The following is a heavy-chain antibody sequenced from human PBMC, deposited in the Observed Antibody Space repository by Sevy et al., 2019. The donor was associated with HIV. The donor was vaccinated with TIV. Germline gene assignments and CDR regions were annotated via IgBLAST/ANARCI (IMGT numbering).Heavy chain of an antibody. CDR2: ISYHGRNQ. CDR3: ARKQFVLPFDY. Sequence: GGSLRLSCAASGFTFSDYAIHWVRQAPGKGLGWLAVISYHGRNQFYADSVRGRFTISGDDSKNTVYLQMNSLRPDDTAVYYCARKQFVLPFDYWGQGTLVTVSS. J-gene: IGHJ4*02. V-gene: IGHV3-30*04. CDR1: GFTFSDYA. D-gene: IGHD6-6*01.